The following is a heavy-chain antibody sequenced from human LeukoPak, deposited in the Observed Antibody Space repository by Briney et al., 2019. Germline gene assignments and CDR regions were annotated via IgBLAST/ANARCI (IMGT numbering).Heavy chain of an antibody. V-gene: IGHV3-7*01. CDR3: ARESGAGPFDY. CDR1: GFTFSSYW. Sequence: PGGSLRLSCAASGFTFSSYWMSWVRQAPGKGLEWVANIKQDGSEKYYVDSVKGRFTISRDNAKNSLYLQMISLRADDTAVYYCARESGAGPFDYWGQGTLVTVSS. J-gene: IGHJ4*02. D-gene: IGHD3-10*01. CDR2: IKQDGSEK.